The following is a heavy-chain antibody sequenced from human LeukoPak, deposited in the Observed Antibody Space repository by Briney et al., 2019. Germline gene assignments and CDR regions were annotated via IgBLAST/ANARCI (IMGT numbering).Heavy chain of an antibody. V-gene: IGHV5-51*01. J-gene: IGHJ4*02. D-gene: IGHD4-11*01. CDR2: IYPGDSET. Sequence: GESLKISCKGSGYTFTSSWFAWVRQMPGKGLGGMGIIYPGDSETRYSPSFQGQVTISADKSISTAYLQWSSLKASDTAMYYCAGAAVTTTNFDYWGQGTLVTVSS. CDR3: AGAAVTTTNFDY. CDR1: GYTFTSSW.